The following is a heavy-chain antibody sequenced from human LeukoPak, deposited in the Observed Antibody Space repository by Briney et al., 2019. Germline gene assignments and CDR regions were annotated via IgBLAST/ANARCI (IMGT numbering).Heavy chain of an antibody. CDR3: ARATNWGIGGNDY. CDR2: ISVYNGNT. Sequence: ASVKVSCKASGYTFNSYGFSCVRQAPGQGLEWMGWISVYNGNTNYAQKLQGRVTMTTDTSTSTAYMELRSLRCDDTAVYYCARATNWGIGGNDYWGQGTLVTVSS. V-gene: IGHV1-18*01. D-gene: IGHD7-27*01. J-gene: IGHJ4*02. CDR1: GYTFNSYG.